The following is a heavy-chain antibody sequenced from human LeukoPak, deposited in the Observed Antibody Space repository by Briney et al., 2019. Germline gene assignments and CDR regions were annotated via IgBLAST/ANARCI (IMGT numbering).Heavy chain of an antibody. CDR3: ARVKQGYCSGGSCYSMAFDI. CDR2: IYYSGST. J-gene: IGHJ3*02. Sequence: TSETLSLTCTVSGGSISSGGYYWSWIRQHPGKGLEWIGYIYYSGSTYYNPSLKSRVTISVDTSKNQFSLKLSSVTAADTAVYYCARVKQGYCSGGSCYSMAFDIWGQGTMVTVSS. CDR1: GGSISSGGYY. D-gene: IGHD2-15*01. V-gene: IGHV4-31*03.